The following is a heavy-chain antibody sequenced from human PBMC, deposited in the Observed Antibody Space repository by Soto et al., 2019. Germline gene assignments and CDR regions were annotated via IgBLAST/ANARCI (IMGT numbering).Heavy chain of an antibody. J-gene: IGHJ4*02. CDR3: ARGLGIVGAVTPFDY. CDR2: INDSGST. V-gene: IGHV4-34*01. D-gene: IGHD3-3*01. Sequence: QVQLQQWGAGLLKPSETLSLTCAVYGWSFSGYYWSWIRQPPGKGLASIGEINDSGSTNYNPPLKSRATISVDTSKNQFALKLSSVTAADTAVYYCARGLGIVGAVTPFDYWGQGTLVTVSS. CDR1: GWSFSGYY.